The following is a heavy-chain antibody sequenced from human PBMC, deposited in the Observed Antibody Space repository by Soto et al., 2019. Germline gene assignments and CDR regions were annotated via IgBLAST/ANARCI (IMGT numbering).Heavy chain of an antibody. J-gene: IGHJ4*02. Sequence: SETLSLTCTVSGGSISSYYWSWIRQPPGKGLEWIGYIYYSGSTNYNPSLKSRVTISVDTSKNQFSLMLSSVTAADTAVYYCASSTGIVATIAHWGQETLVTVSS. CDR2: IYYSGST. V-gene: IGHV4-59*08. CDR3: ASSTGIVATIAH. D-gene: IGHD5-12*01. CDR1: GGSISSYY.